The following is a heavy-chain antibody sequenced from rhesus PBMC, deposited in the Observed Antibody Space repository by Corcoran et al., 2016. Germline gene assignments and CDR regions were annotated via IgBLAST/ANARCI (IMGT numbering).Heavy chain of an antibody. J-gene: IGHJ6*01. Sequence: DVQLVESGGGLVQPGVSLRLSCAISGLRLTNYGLQWVRQAPGPGLEWVAVVANDGSLKFYADSVKDRFTVSRDNSKNMVYLQMNNRKLEDTAVYYCARDDRDGYYGLDSWGQGVGVTVSS. CDR2: VANDGSLK. CDR3: ARDDRDGYYGLDS. CDR1: GLRLTNYG. V-gene: IGHV3-54*02.